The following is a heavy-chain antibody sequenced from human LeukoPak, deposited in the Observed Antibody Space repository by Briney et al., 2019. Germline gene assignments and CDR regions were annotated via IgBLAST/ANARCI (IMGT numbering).Heavy chain of an antibody. CDR2: IYYSGST. CDR1: GGSISSYY. D-gene: IGHD1-7*01. CDR3: ARAPWNYENWFDP. J-gene: IGHJ5*02. V-gene: IGHV4-59*01. Sequence: SETLSLTCTVPGGSISSYYWTWIRQPPGKGLEWIGYIYYSGSTSYNPSLMSRVTFSVDTSRNQFSLKLSSVTAADTAVYYCARAPWNYENWFDPWGQGTLVTVSS.